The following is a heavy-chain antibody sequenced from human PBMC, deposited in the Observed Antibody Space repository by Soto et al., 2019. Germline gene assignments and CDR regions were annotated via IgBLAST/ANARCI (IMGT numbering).Heavy chain of an antibody. CDR1: GYTFTSYY. CDR3: ARDKVVGATGGYYGMDV. D-gene: IGHD1-26*01. J-gene: IGHJ6*02. Sequence: VASVKVSCKASGYTFTSYYMHWVRQAPGQGLEWMGIINPSGGSTSYAQKFQGRVTMTRDTSTSTVYMELSSLRSEDTAVYYCARDKVVGATGGYYGMDVWGQGTTVTVSS. V-gene: IGHV1-46*01. CDR2: INPSGGST.